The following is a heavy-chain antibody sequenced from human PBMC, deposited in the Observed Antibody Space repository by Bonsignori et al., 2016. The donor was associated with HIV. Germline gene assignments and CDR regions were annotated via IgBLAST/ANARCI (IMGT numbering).Heavy chain of an antibody. CDR2: IWFDGSNK. Sequence: GGSLRLSCAASGFTFSSYGMHWVRQAPGKGLEWVAIIWFDGSNKYYADSVKGRFSISRDNSKNTLYLQMKSLRADDTAVYYCAKDSEWEVPQGYFDYWGQGTLVTVSS. V-gene: IGHV3-33*06. CDR3: AKDSEWEVPQGYFDY. D-gene: IGHD1-26*01. J-gene: IGHJ4*02. CDR1: GFTFSSYG.